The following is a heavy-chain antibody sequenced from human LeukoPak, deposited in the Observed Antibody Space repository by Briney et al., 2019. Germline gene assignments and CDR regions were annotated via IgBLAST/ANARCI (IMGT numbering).Heavy chain of an antibody. D-gene: IGHD5-24*01. V-gene: IGHV1-69*13. CDR3: ARGERGIFDY. Sequence: SVKVSCKASGYTFTSYAMNWVRQAPGQGLEWMGGIIPIFGTANYAQKFQGRVTITADESTSTAYMELSSLRSEDTAVYYCARGERGIFDYWGQGTLVTVSS. CDR1: GYTFTSYA. J-gene: IGHJ4*02. CDR2: IIPIFGTA.